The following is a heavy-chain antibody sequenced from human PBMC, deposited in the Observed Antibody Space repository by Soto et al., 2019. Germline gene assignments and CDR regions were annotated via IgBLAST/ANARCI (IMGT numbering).Heavy chain of an antibody. CDR3: AKVQGSGSGLYYFYYYGMDV. J-gene: IGHJ6*02. CDR2: INHSGST. D-gene: IGHD3-10*01. Sequence: SETLSLTCAVYGGSFSGYYWSWIRQPPGKGLEWIGEINHSGSTNYNPSLKSRVTISVDTSKNQFSLKLSSVTAADTAVYYCAKVQGSGSGLYYFYYYGMDVWGQGTTVTVSS. V-gene: IGHV4-34*01. CDR1: GGSFSGYY.